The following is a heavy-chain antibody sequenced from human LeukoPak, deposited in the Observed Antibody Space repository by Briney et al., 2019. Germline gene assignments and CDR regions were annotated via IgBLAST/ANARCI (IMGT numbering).Heavy chain of an antibody. D-gene: IGHD1-26*01. CDR2: IYYSGST. Sequence: TASETLSLTCTVSGGSISSYYWSWIRQPPGKGLEWIGSIYYSGSTYYNPSLKSRVTISVDTSKNQFSLKLSSVTAADTAVYYCARVPKWEPDFDYWGQGTLVTVSS. V-gene: IGHV4-59*12. CDR1: GGSISSYY. CDR3: ARVPKWEPDFDY. J-gene: IGHJ4*02.